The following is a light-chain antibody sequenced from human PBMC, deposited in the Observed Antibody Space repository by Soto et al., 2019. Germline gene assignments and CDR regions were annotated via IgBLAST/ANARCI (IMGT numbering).Light chain of an antibody. J-gene: IGKJ5*01. CDR3: QQADSFPIT. V-gene: IGKV1-12*01. CDR2: AAF. Sequence: DIQMTQSPSSVSASVGDRVTISCRASEDINSRLAWYQQKPGNAPKLLIYAAFILQSGVPSRFSGYGSGTDFTLSISSLQPEDFATYYCQQADSFPITFGQGTRLRL. CDR1: EDINSR.